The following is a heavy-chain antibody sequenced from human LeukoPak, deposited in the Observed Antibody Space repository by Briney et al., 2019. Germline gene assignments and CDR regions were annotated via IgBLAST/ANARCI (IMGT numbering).Heavy chain of an antibody. CDR2: IYYSGST. D-gene: IGHD6-19*01. CDR3: ARDSSGWDYDY. CDR1: GGSVSSGSYY. J-gene: IGHJ4*02. Sequence: PSETLSLTCTVSGGSVSSGSYYWSWIRQPPGKGLEWIGYIYYSGSTNYNPSLKSRVTISVDTSKNQFSLKLSSVTAADTAVYYRARDSSGWDYDYWGQGTLVTVSS. V-gene: IGHV4-61*01.